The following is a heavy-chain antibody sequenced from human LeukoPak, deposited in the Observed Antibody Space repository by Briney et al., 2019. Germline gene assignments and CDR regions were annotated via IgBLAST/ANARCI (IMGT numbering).Heavy chain of an antibody. CDR2: ISGSGVNT. Sequence: GGSLRLSCTASGYTFSSYSMTWVRQAPGKGLEWVSAISGSGVNTYYADSVKGRFAASRGNSKNTLYLQMNSLRAEDTAVYYCARGRSGYGPFDAFDIRGQGTWVTVSS. V-gene: IGHV3-23*01. J-gene: IGHJ3*02. D-gene: IGHD3-22*01. CDR1: GYTFSSYS. CDR3: ARGRSGYGPFDAFDI.